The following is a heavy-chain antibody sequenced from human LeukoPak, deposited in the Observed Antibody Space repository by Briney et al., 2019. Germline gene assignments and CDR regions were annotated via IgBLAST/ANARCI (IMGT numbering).Heavy chain of an antibody. V-gene: IGHV3-23*01. CDR3: PKTPTPYCSSTSCPRDY. D-gene: IGHD2-2*01. CDR2: ISGSGGST. CDR1: GFTFSSYA. J-gene: IGHJ4*02. Sequence: PGGSLRLSCAASGFTFSSYAMSWVRQAPGKGLEWVPAISGSGGSTDYADSVKGRFTTSRDNSTNPLYLQMNSLRPEDTAVYYCPKTPTPYCSSTSCPRDYWGQGTLVTVSS.